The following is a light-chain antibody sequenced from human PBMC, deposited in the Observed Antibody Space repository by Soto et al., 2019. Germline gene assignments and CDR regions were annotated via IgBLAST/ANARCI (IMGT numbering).Light chain of an antibody. J-gene: IGKJ5*01. CDR3: QQRHMWPIT. Sequence: DIPMTQSPSTLSGSVGDRVTITCRASQTISSWLAWYQQKPGKAPKLLIYKASTLKSGVPSRFSGSGSGTDFTLTISSLEPEDSAVYYCQQRHMWPITFGQGTRLEIK. CDR2: KAS. V-gene: IGKV1-5*03. CDR1: QTISSW.